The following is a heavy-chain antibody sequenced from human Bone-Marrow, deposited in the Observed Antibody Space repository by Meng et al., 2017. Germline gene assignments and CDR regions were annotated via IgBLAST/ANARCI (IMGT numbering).Heavy chain of an antibody. CDR3: ARDYYDSSGYWGGIDY. V-gene: IGHV4-59*12. D-gene: IGHD3-22*01. Sequence: SETLSLTCTVSGGSISSFYWSWIRQPPGKGLEWIGCIYNSGSTNYNPSLKSRVTISVDTSKNQFSLKLSSVTAADTAVYYCARDYYDSSGYWGGIDYWGQGTLVTVSS. CDR1: GGSISSFY. CDR2: IYNSGST. J-gene: IGHJ4*02.